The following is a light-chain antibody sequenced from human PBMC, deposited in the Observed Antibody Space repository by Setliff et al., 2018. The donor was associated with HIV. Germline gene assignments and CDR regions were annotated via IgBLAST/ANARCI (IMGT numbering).Light chain of an antibody. J-gene: IGLJ1*01. V-gene: IGLV3-21*04. Sequence: SYELTQPPSVSVAPGKTARITCGGTNIGSKSVHWYQQKPGQAPVLVIYYDSDRPSGIPERFSGSNSGNTATLTISRVEAGDEADYYCQVWDSSSDHPYVFGTGTKGTV. CDR2: YDS. CDR1: NIGSKS. CDR3: QVWDSSSDHPYV.